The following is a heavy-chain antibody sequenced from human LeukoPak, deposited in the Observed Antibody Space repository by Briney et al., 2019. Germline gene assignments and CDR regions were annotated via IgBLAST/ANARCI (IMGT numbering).Heavy chain of an antibody. CDR1: GYTFTGYY. CDR3: ARDRLSYFGSSDYWDFDS. Sequence: ASVKVSCKASGYTFTGYYMHWVRQAPGQGLEWMGWINPNSGITNFAQKFQDRVSMTRDASISTFHMELSRLTSDDTAVYYCARDRLSYFGSSDYWDFDSWGQGTLVTVSS. CDR2: INPNSGIT. D-gene: IGHD3-22*01. J-gene: IGHJ4*02. V-gene: IGHV1-2*02.